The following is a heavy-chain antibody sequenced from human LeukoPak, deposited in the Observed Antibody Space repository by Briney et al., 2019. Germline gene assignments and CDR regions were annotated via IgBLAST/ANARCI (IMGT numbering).Heavy chain of an antibody. D-gene: IGHD3-22*01. CDR3: ARDYYHDSIGYFPGY. CDR1: GFTFTDYY. J-gene: IGHJ4*02. CDR2: ISTSGSTI. V-gene: IGHV3-11*01. Sequence: GGSLRLSCAASGFTFTDYYMSWIRQPPGKGREWVSYISTSGSTIYYADSVNGRFTISRDNSKNSLYLQMNRLRAEDPAVYYCARDYYHDSIGYFPGYWGQGPLVTVSS.